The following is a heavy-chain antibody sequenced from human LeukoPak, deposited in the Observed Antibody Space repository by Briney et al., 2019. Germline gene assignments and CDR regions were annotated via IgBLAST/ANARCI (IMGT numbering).Heavy chain of an antibody. V-gene: IGHV3-21*01. D-gene: IGHD3-3*01. CDR1: GFTFGSYS. Sequence: GGSLRLSCAASGFTFGSYSMNWVRQAPGKGLEWVSSISSSSSYIYYADSVKGRFTISRDNAKNSLYLQMNSLRAEDTAVYYCAGSTEQTYYDFWSGTSPDYWGQGTLVTVSS. J-gene: IGHJ4*02. CDR3: AGSTEQTYYDFWSGTSPDY. CDR2: ISSSSSYI.